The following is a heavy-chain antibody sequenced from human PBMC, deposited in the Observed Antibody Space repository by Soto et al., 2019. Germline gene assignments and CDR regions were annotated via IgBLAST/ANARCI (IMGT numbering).Heavy chain of an antibody. D-gene: IGHD3-22*01. J-gene: IGHJ2*01. CDR3: ARDPLNSSGYYYARSLDL. CDR2: IYTSGST. Sequence: PSETLSLTCTVSGGSISSYYWSWIRQPAGKGLEWIGRIYTSGSTNYNPSLKSRVTMSVDTSKNQFSLKLSSVTAADTAVYYCARDPLNSSGYYYARSLDLWGRGTLVTVSS. CDR1: GGSISSYY. V-gene: IGHV4-4*07.